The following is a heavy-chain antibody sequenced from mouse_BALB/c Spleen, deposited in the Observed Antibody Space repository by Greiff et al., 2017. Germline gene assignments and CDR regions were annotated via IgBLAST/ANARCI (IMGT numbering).Heavy chain of an antibody. CDR2: INPGSSTI. CDR3: ARNDEVYYYAMDY. CDR1: GFDFSRYW. V-gene: IGHV4-2*02. D-gene: IGHD2-12*01. J-gene: IGHJ4*01. Sequence: DVKLVESGGGLVQPGGSLNLSCAASGFDFSRYWMSWARQAPGKGQEWIGEINPGSSTINYTPSLKDKFIISRDNAKNTLYLQMSKVRSEDTALYYCARNDEVYYYAMDYWGQGTSVTVSS.